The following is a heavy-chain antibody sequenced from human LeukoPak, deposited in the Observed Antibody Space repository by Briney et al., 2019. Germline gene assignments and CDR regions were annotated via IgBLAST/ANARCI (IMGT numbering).Heavy chain of an antibody. CDR1: GFTFSSYG. CDR2: ISYDGSNK. Sequence: GGSLRLSCAASGFTFSSYGMHWVRQAPGKGLEWVAVISYDGSNKYYADSVKGRFTISRDNSKNTLYLQMNSLRAEDTAVYYCAKGPRYSSGWGAFDNWGQGTMVTGS. D-gene: IGHD6-19*01. CDR3: AKGPRYSSGWGAFDN. J-gene: IGHJ3*02. V-gene: IGHV3-30*18.